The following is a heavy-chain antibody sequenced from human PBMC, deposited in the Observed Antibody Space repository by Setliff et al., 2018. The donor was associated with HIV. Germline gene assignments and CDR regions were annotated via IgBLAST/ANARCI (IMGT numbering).Heavy chain of an antibody. D-gene: IGHD3-10*01. V-gene: IGHV4-59*10. CDR1: GESFSGYQ. CDR2: IFPSGTT. Sequence: SETLSLTCAVYGESFSGYQWNWIRQTPGKGLEWIGRIFPSGTTDYNPSLKSRVTMSIDTSKDQFSLNLKSVTAADTAAYFCARDRSNYGSGSSAYNWFDPWGQGNQVTVSS. J-gene: IGHJ5*02. CDR3: ARDRSNYGSGSSAYNWFDP.